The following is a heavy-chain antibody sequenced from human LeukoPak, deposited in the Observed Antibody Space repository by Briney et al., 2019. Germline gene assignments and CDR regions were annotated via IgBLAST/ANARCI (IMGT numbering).Heavy chain of an antibody. V-gene: IGHV1-8*01. CDR3: ARGATFQRQALAY. Sequence: GASVKVSCKASGYTFTEYDINWVRQATGQGPELLGWMNPYSGNKAYVQKFQGRLTMTTNVSNTTVYMELSSLRSEDTAIYYCARGATFQRQALAYRGQGSLVIVSS. D-gene: IGHD5-24*01. CDR1: GYTFTEYD. CDR2: MNPYSGNK. J-gene: IGHJ4*02.